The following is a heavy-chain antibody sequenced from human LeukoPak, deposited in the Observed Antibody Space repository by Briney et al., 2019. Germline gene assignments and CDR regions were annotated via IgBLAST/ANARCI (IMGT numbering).Heavy chain of an antibody. CDR1: GYTFTSYA. CDR2: INAGNGNT. V-gene: IGHV1-3*01. D-gene: IGHD4-23*01. CDR3: ARVLTNGGKKNWFDP. J-gene: IGHJ5*02. Sequence: GASVKVSCKASGYTFTSYAMHWVRQAPGQRLEWMGWINAGNGNTKYSQKLQGRVTMTTDTSTSTAYMELRSLRSDDTAVYYCARVLTNGGKKNWFDPWGQGTLVTVSS.